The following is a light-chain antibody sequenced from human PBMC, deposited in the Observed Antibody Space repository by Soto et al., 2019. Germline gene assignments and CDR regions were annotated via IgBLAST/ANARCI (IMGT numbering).Light chain of an antibody. Sequence: QSVLTQPPSASGTPGQRVTISCSGSSSNIMSNTVNWYQVLPGTAPEVLIQGNHQRPSGVPARFSGSKSGTSASLAISGLQSEDEADYYCAAWDDSLNAYVFGTGTKVTVL. V-gene: IGLV1-44*01. CDR3: AAWDDSLNAYV. CDR1: SSNIMSNT. J-gene: IGLJ1*01. CDR2: GNH.